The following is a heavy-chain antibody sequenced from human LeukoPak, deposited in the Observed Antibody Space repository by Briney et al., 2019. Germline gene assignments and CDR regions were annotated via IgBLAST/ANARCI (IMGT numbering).Heavy chain of an antibody. CDR3: ARTGRVVVVAALTWYFDL. CDR2: IYYSGST. CDR1: GGSISSSSYY. Sequence: NPSETLSLTCTVSGGSISSSSYYWGWIRQPPGKGLEWIGSIYYSGSTYYNPSLKSRVTISVDTSKNQFSLKLSSVTAADTAVYYCARTGRVVVVAALTWYFDLWGRGTLVTVSS. J-gene: IGHJ2*01. V-gene: IGHV4-39*01. D-gene: IGHD2-15*01.